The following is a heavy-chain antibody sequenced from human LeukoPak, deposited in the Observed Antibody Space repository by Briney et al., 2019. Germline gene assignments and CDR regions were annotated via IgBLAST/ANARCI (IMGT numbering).Heavy chain of an antibody. V-gene: IGHV3-53*05. CDR2: IYSGGST. CDR1: GFTVSSNY. J-gene: IGHJ6*03. Sequence: QPGGSLRLSCAASGFTVSSNYMSWVRQAPGKGLEWVSVIYSGGSTYYADSVKGRFTISRDNSKNTLYLQMNSLRAEDTAVYYCARDNWSSSGYYGLRHLLGYYYYYMDVWGKGTTVTVSS. D-gene: IGHD3-22*01. CDR3: ARDNWSSSGYYGLRHLLGYYYYYMDV.